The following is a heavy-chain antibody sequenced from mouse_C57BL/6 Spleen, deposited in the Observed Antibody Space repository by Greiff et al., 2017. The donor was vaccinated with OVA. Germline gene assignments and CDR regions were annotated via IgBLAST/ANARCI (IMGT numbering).Heavy chain of an antibody. CDR1: GYTFTSYW. Sequence: VQLQQPGAELVKPGASVKLSCKASGYTFTSYWMHWVKQRPGQGLEWIGMIHPNSGSTNYNEKFKSKATLTVDKSSSTAYMQLSSLTSEDTAVYYCARSRGITTREGGYWGQGTTLTVSS. D-gene: IGHD1-1*01. CDR2: IHPNSGST. CDR3: ARSRGITTREGGY. J-gene: IGHJ2*01. V-gene: IGHV1-64*01.